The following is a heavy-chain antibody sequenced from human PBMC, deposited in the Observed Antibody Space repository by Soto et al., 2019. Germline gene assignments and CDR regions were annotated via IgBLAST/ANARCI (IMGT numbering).Heavy chain of an antibody. CDR1: GFSLSTSGVG. CDR3: AHILSEEQLVLNYYYGMDV. CDR2: IYWDDDK. J-gene: IGHJ6*02. Sequence: SGPTLVNPTQTLTLTCTFSGFSLSTSGVGVGWIRQPPGKALEWLALIYWDDDKRYSPSLKSRLTITKDTSKNQVVLTMTNMDPVDTATYYCAHILSEEQLVLNYYYGMDVWRQGTTVTVSS. V-gene: IGHV2-5*02. D-gene: IGHD6-13*01.